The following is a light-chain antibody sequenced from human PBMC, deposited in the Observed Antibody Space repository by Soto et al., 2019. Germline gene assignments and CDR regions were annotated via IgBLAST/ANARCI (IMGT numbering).Light chain of an antibody. Sequence: EIVLTQSPGTLSLSPGARATLSCRASQSVSSSYLAWYQQKPGQAPRLLIYGASSRATGIPDRISGSGSGTDFTITISRLEPEDFEVYYCQQYGSPPQTFGQGTKVDI. CDR2: GAS. J-gene: IGKJ1*01. V-gene: IGKV3-20*01. CDR1: QSVSSSY. CDR3: QQYGSPPQT.